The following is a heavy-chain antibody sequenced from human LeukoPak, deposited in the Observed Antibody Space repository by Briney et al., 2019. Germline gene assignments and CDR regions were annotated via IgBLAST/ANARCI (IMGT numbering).Heavy chain of an antibody. D-gene: IGHD6-6*01. CDR1: GFTFSSYA. J-gene: IGHJ4*02. V-gene: IGHV3-23*01. Sequence: TGGSLRLSCAASGFTFSSYAMSWVRQAPGKGLEWVSGISGSGGNTYYADSVKGRFTISRDNSNNTLYLQMNSLRAEDTAVYYCARSSSSGYDYWGQGTLVTVSS. CDR2: ISGSGGNT. CDR3: ARSSSSGYDY.